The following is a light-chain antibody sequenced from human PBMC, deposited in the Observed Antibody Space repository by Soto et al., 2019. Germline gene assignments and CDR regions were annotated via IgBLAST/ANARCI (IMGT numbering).Light chain of an antibody. CDR3: CTYAGGTTWV. J-gene: IGLJ3*02. CDR2: EGG. Sequence: QSALTQPASVSGSPGQSITISGTGTSSDVGSYNLVSWYQQHPGKAPKLMIYEGGKRPSGVSDRFSGSKSGNTASLTISGLQAEDEADYYCCTYAGGTTWVFGGGTKLTVL. V-gene: IGLV2-23*01. CDR1: SSDVGSYNL.